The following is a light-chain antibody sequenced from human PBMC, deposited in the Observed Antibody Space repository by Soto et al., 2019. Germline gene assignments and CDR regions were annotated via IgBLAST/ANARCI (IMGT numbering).Light chain of an antibody. V-gene: IGLV2-23*01. CDR2: EGS. CDR3: CSYAGGDTFV. CDR1: SSDVGSYNR. J-gene: IGLJ1*01. Sequence: QSALTQPASVSGSPGQSITISCTGTSSDVGSYNRVSWYHQHPGKAPKLMIYEGSKRPSGVSNRFSGSKSGNTASLTISGFQAEDEADYYCCSYAGGDTFVFGTGTKLTVL.